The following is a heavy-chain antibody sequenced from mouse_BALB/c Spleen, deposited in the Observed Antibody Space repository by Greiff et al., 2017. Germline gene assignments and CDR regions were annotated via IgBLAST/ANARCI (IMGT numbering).Heavy chain of an antibody. V-gene: IGHV3-2*02. CDR2: ISYSGST. D-gene: IGHD4-1*01. Sequence: EVKLMESGPGLVKPSQSLSLTCTVTGYSITSDYAWNWIRQFPGNKLEWMGYISYSGSTSYNPSLKSRISITRDTSKNQFFLQLNSVTTEDTATYYCARFGTPFDYWGQGTTLTVSS. J-gene: IGHJ2*01. CDR3: ARFGTPFDY. CDR1: GYSITSDYA.